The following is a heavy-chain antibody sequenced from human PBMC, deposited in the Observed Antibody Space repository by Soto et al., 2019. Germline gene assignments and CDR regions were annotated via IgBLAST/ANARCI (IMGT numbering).Heavy chain of an antibody. J-gene: IGHJ3*02. Sequence: LRLSCAASGFTFSSYSMSWVRQAPGKGLEWISYISSSSSTIYYADSVKGRFTIFRDNAKNSLYLQMNSLRDEDTAVYYCARRDNWNYGFAFDIWGRGTMVTVS. V-gene: IGHV3-48*02. CDR2: ISSSSSTI. CDR1: GFTFSSYS. CDR3: ARRDNWNYGFAFDI. D-gene: IGHD1-7*01.